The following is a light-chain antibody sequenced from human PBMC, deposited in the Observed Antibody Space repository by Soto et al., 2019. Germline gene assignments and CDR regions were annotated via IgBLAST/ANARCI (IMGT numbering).Light chain of an antibody. Sequence: EIAMTLSPATLSVSPGERATLSCRASQSVSSNLAWYQQRPGQAPRLLIYGASTRATGIPARFSGSGSGTEFTLTISSLQSEDFGVCYCKQDKDWPLCRFGEGTRVDI. CDR3: KQDKDWPLCR. CDR1: QSVSSN. CDR2: GAS. J-gene: IGKJ1*01. V-gene: IGKV3-15*01.